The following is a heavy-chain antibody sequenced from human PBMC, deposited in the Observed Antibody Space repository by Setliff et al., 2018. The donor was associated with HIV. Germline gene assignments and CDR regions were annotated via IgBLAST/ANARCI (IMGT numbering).Heavy chain of an antibody. D-gene: IGHD2-2*01. V-gene: IGHV3-7*01. J-gene: IGHJ4*02. Sequence: PGGSLRLSCVASGFTFSRYWMSWVRQAPGKGLEFVANIKEDGSVTNYADSVKGRVTISRDNSKNTLFLQMNSLRSEDTAVYYCAKEDQRVTSVDYWGQGTPVTVSS. CDR3: AKEDQRVTSVDY. CDR2: IKEDGSVT. CDR1: GFTFSRYW.